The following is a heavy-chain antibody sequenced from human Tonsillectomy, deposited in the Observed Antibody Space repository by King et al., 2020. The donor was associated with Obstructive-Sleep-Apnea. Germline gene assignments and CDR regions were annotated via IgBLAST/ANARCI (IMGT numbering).Heavy chain of an antibody. D-gene: IGHD3-10*01. J-gene: IGHJ4*02. CDR1: GFTFSSYA. CDR2: ISYDGSNK. CDR3: ARGPQLLWFGELLVDY. V-gene: IGHV3-30-3*01. Sequence: VQLVESGGGVVQPGRSLRLSCAASGFTFSSYAMHLVRQAPGKGLEWWTIISYDGSNKYYADSVKGRFTISRENSKNTLYLQMNSLRAEDTAVYYCARGPQLLWFGELLVDYWGQGTLVTVSS.